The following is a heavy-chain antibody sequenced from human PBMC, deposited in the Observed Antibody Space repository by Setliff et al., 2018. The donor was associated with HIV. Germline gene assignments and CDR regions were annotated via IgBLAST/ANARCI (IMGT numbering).Heavy chain of an antibody. Sequence: GGSLRLSCAASGFSFRSYAVSWVRQAPGKGLDWVTFIQYDESNKYYGDSVRGRFTISRDNSKNTLYLQMNSLRAEDTAVYYCANPPLKGHLGVGFDDWGQGTQVTV. V-gene: IGHV3-30*02. CDR2: IQYDESNK. CDR3: ANPPLKGHLGVGFDD. CDR1: GFSFRSYA. J-gene: IGHJ4*02. D-gene: IGHD3-16*01.